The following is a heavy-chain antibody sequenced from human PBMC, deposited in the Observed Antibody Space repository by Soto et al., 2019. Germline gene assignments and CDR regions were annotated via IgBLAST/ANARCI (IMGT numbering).Heavy chain of an antibody. J-gene: IGHJ4*02. D-gene: IGHD3-16*01. CDR3: ARGDPLISIY. V-gene: IGHV4-31*03. Sequence: SETLSLTCTVSGGSISSGDYFWNWIRQLPGKGLEWIGYISYSGSTYYNPSLKSRITISADTSKNQFSLKVNSVTAADTAVYYCARGDPLISIYWGQGALVTVSS. CDR1: GGSISSGDYF. CDR2: ISYSGST.